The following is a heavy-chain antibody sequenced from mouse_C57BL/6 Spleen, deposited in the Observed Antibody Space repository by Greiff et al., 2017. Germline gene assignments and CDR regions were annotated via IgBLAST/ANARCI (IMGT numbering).Heavy chain of an antibody. Sequence: QVQLQQSGPELVKPGASVKISCKASGYAFSSSWMNWVKQRPGKGLEWIGRIYPGDGDTNYNGKFKGKATLTADKSSSTAYMQLSSRTSEDSAVYFCARSKYYGSSPYYFDYWGQGTTLTVSS. CDR1: GYAFSSSW. V-gene: IGHV1-82*01. CDR3: ARSKYYGSSPYYFDY. J-gene: IGHJ2*01. CDR2: IYPGDGDT. D-gene: IGHD1-1*01.